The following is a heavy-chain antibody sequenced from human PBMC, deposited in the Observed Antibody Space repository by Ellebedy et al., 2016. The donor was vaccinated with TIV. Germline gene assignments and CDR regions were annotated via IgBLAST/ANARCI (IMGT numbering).Heavy chain of an antibody. V-gene: IGHV3-23*01. CDR2: ISGSGGST. CDR3: ATDHTYYDFWSAQNYMDV. D-gene: IGHD3-3*01. Sequence: GESLKISXEVSGFTFSNYAMSWVRQAPGKGLEWVSAISGSGGSTYYADSVKGRFTISRDNSKNTLYLQMNSLRAEDTAIYYCATDHTYYDFWSAQNYMDVWGKGTTVTVSS. CDR1: GFTFSNYA. J-gene: IGHJ6*03.